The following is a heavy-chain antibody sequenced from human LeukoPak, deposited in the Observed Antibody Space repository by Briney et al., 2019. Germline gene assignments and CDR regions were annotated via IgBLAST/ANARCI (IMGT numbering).Heavy chain of an antibody. CDR1: GYTFTGYY. D-gene: IGHD1-26*01. J-gene: IGHJ4*02. CDR3: ARVLVGATRGRIDY. V-gene: IGHV1-2*02. Sequence: ASVKVSCKASGYTFTGYYMHWVRQAPGQGLEWMGWINPNSGGTNYAQKFQGRVTMTRDTSISTAYMELSRLRSDDTAVYYCARVLVGATRGRIDYWGQGTLVTVSS. CDR2: INPNSGGT.